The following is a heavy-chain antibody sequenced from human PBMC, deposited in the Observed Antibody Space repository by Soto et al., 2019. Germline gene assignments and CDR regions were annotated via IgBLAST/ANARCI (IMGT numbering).Heavy chain of an antibody. CDR3: ARDKDLQPTVWGF. V-gene: IGHV4-31*03. Sequence: QVHLQESGPGLVRPSQTLSLTCTVSGDSMATGGHYYNWIRQVPGKGLEWIGYVYYSGATHYTPSLRARATISRDTSKNQFSLRRISVTAADTALYYCARDKDLQPTVWGFWGQGIQVTVSS. D-gene: IGHD3-16*01. CDR1: GDSMATGGHY. CDR2: VYYSGAT. J-gene: IGHJ4*02.